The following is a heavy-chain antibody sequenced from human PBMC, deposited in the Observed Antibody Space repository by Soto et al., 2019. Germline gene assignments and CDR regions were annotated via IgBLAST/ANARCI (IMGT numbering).Heavy chain of an antibody. D-gene: IGHD6-6*01. CDR3: ARVVAARRVGGWFDP. J-gene: IGHJ5*02. CDR1: GGSISSGGYS. V-gene: IGHV4-30-2*01. CDR2: IYHSGST. Sequence: PSETLSLTCAVSGGSISSGGYSWSWIRQPPGKGLEWIGYIYHSGSTYYNPSLKSRVTISADRSKNQFSLKLSSVTAADTAVYYCARVVAARRVGGWFDPWGQGTLVTVSS.